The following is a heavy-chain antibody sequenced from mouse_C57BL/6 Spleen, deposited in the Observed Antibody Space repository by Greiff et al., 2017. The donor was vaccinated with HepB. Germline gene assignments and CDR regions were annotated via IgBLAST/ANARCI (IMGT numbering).Heavy chain of an antibody. CDR2: IYPGDGDT. V-gene: IGHV1-82*01. CDR3: ASNRYFDY. Sequence: VQLKESGPELVKPGASVKISCKASGYAFSSSWMNWVKQRPGKGLEWIGRIYPGDGDTNYNGKFKGKATLTADKSSSTAYMQLSSLTSEDSAVYFCASNRYFDYWGQGTTLTVSS. J-gene: IGHJ2*01. CDR1: GYAFSSSW.